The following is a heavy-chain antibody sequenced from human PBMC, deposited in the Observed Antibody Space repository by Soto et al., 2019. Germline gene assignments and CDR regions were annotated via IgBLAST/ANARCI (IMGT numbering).Heavy chain of an antibody. V-gene: IGHV3-48*03. CDR2: ISGSGASK. CDR3: TFLWFGEFHVETFDI. J-gene: IGHJ3*02. CDR1: GVTFSSYE. D-gene: IGHD3-10*01. Sequence: EVQLVESGGGLVQPGGSMKVSCAASGVTFSSYEVNWVRQAPGKGLEWVSSISGSGASKYYAESVKGRFTISRDNAQNSVDLQMNSLRAEDTAIYYCTFLWFGEFHVETFDICGQGTMGSVSS.